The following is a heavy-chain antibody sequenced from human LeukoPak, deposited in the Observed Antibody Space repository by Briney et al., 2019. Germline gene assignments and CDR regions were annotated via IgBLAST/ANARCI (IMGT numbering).Heavy chain of an antibody. Sequence: SETLSLTCTVSGGSISSYYWSWIRQPPGKGLEWIGYIYYSGSTNYNPSLKSRVTISVDTSKNQFSLKLSSVTAADTAVYYCARQVTGTTFYYYYYYMDVWGKGTTVTISS. CDR3: ARQVTGTTFYYYYYYMDV. V-gene: IGHV4-59*01. J-gene: IGHJ6*03. CDR1: GGSISSYY. D-gene: IGHD1-20*01. CDR2: IYYSGST.